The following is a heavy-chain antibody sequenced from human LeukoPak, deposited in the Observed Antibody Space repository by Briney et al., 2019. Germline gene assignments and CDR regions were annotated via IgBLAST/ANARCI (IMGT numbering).Heavy chain of an antibody. CDR3: ARVNGLLWFGELLNYGMDV. Sequence: ASVKVSCKASGYTFTSYGTSWVRQAPGQGLEWLGWISAYNGNTNYAQKLQGRVTMTTDTSTSTAYMELRSLRSDDTAVYYCARVNGLLWFGELLNYGMDVWGKGTTVTVSS. CDR2: ISAYNGNT. D-gene: IGHD3-10*01. V-gene: IGHV1-18*04. CDR1: GYTFTSYG. J-gene: IGHJ6*04.